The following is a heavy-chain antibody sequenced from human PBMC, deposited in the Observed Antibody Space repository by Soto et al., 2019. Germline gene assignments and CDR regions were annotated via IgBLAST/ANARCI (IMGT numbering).Heavy chain of an antibody. D-gene: IGHD6-19*01. V-gene: IGHV3-23*01. CDR2: LSGSGTST. Sequence: GGSLRLSCAASGFTSINYAMNWVRQAPGKGLEWVSGLSGSGTSTYYADSVKGRFTISRDNSRDTLFLQMNSLTAEDTAVYYCAKATTNGGWFNPFDSWGQGALVTVSS. CDR3: AKATTNGGWFNPFDS. J-gene: IGHJ4*02. CDR1: GFTSINYA.